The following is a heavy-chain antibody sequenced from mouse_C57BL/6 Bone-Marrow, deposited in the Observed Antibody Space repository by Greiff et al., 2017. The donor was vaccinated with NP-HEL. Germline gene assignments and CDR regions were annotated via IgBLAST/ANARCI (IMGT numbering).Heavy chain of an antibody. Sequence: QVQLKQPGAELVKPGASVKLSCKASGYTFTSYWMHWVKQRPGQGLEWIGMIHPNSGSTNYNEKLKSKATLTVDKSYSTAYMQLSILTSEDSAVYYCARPQLLWLRQGYFDYWGQGTTLTVSS. CDR3: ARPQLLWLRQGYFDY. D-gene: IGHD2-2*01. CDR2: IHPNSGST. J-gene: IGHJ2*01. CDR1: GYTFTSYW. V-gene: IGHV1-64*01.